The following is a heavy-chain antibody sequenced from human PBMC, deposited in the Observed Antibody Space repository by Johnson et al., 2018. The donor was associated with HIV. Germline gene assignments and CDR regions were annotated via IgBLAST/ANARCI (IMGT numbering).Heavy chain of an antibody. CDR1: GFTFSTYG. D-gene: IGHD2-21*02. Sequence: QVQLVESGGGLVQPGGSLRLSCAASGFTFSTYGMHWVRQAPDKGLEWVAFIWFDGSSKYYADSVKGRFSISRDNSKNTLFLQMNSLRAEDTAVYYCARPHIVVVTAGYAFDIWGQGTMVIVSS. CDR3: ARPHIVVVTAGYAFDI. J-gene: IGHJ3*02. V-gene: IGHV3-30*02. CDR2: IWFDGSSK.